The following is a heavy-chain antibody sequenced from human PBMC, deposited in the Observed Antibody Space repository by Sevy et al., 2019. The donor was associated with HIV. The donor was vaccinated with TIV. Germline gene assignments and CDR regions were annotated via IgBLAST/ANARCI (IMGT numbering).Heavy chain of an antibody. J-gene: IGHJ4*02. CDR3: ARGVTVAGSYFDY. Sequence: ASAKVSCKASGATFSSDVISWVRQVPGQGLEWMGGIIPMYNTPSYAQNFQGRVTITADGSTSTVYMDLSSLRSEDTAIYYCARGVTVAGSYFDYWGQGTLVTVSS. CDR2: IIPMYNTP. D-gene: IGHD6-19*01. CDR1: GATFSSDV. V-gene: IGHV1-69*13.